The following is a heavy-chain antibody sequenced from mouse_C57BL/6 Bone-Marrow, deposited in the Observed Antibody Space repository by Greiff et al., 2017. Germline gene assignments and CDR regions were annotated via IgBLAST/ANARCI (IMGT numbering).Heavy chain of an antibody. Sequence: QVHVKQPGAELVKPGASVKMSCKASGYTFTSYWITWVKQRPGQGLEWIGDIYPGSGSTNYNEKFKSKATLTVDTSSSTAYMQLSSLTSEDSAVYYCARDITTVVANFDYWGQGTTLTVSS. D-gene: IGHD1-1*01. CDR2: IYPGSGST. V-gene: IGHV1-55*01. CDR3: ARDITTVVANFDY. J-gene: IGHJ2*01. CDR1: GYTFTSYW.